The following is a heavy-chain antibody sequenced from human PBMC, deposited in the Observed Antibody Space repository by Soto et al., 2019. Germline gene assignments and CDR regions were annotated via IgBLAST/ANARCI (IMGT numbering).Heavy chain of an antibody. CDR2: ISSSSSYI. D-gene: IGHD2-21*01. V-gene: IGHV3-21*01. J-gene: IGHJ4*01. Sequence: PGGSLRLSCAASGFTFCSYSRNWVRQAPGKGLEWVSSISSSSSYIYYPDSVKARFTISSDNAKNSLYLQMNSLRAAGTAVYYFAGPILTFGLHPLDYLGQGTLVTAPS. CDR1: GFTFCSYS. CDR3: AGPILTFGLHPLDY.